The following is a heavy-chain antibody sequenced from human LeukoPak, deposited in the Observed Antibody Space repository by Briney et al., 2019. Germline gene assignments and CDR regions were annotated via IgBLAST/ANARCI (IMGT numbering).Heavy chain of an antibody. J-gene: IGHJ4*02. CDR2: ISSSGTST. CDR3: AKNLSYHSYFDY. CDR1: GFTFSSYA. D-gene: IGHD5-12*01. Sequence: PGGSLRLSCAASGFTFSSYAMNWVRQAPGKGLEWVSAISSSGTSTYYADADSVKGRFTISRDNSKNTLYLQMNSLRAEDTAVYYCAKNLSYHSYFDYWGQGTLVTVSS. V-gene: IGHV3-23*01.